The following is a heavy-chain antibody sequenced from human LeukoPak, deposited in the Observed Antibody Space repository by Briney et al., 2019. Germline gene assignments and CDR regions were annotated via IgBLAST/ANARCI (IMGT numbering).Heavy chain of an antibody. D-gene: IGHD3-22*01. CDR1: GFTFSDFY. J-gene: IGHJ4*02. V-gene: IGHV3-11*05. CDR2: ISSSGSST. Sequence: GGSLRLSCATSGFTFSDFYMSWIRQAPGKGLEWISYISSSGSSTNYADSVKGRFTISRDNAKNSPYLQMNSLRAEDTAVYYCARDLIHRSGEANYWGWGTLVTVSS. CDR3: ARDLIHRSGEANY.